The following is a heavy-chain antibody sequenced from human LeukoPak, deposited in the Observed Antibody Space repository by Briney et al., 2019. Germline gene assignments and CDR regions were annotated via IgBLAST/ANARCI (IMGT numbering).Heavy chain of an antibody. Sequence: SETLSLTCTVSGGSISSYYWSWIRQPPGKGLEWIGYIYYSGSTNYNPSLKSRVTISVDTSKNQFSLKLSSVTAADTAVYYCAREDYYGSGSYDYWGQGTLVTVSS. CDR1: GGSISSYY. CDR3: AREDYYGSGSYDY. D-gene: IGHD3-10*01. J-gene: IGHJ4*02. V-gene: IGHV4-59*01. CDR2: IYYSGST.